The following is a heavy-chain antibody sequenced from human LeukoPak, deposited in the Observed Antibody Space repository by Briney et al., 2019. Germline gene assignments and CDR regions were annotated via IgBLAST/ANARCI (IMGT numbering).Heavy chain of an antibody. D-gene: IGHD2-2*01. J-gene: IGHJ6*03. CDR3: ARGLLKGQLHLGYSYYMDV. CDR2: IYYSEST. CDR1: GDSISSYY. Sequence: PSETLSLTCTVSGDSISSYYWSWIRQPPRKGLEWIGYIYYSESTYYNPSLKSRVTTSVDTSKNQFSLKLTSVTAADTAVYYCARGLLKGQLHLGYSYYMDVWGKGTTITVSS. V-gene: IGHV4-59*13.